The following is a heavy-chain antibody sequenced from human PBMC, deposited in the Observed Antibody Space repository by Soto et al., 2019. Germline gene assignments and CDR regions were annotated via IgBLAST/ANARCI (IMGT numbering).Heavy chain of an antibody. CDR3: ARYNWNPGADFDY. Sequence: QLQLQESGPGLVKPSETLSLTCTVSGGSISSSSYYWGWIRQPPGKGLEWIGSIYYSGSTYYNPSLKSRVTISVDTSKNQFSLKLSSVTAADTAVYYCARYNWNPGADFDYWGQGTLVTVSS. CDR1: GGSISSSSYY. J-gene: IGHJ4*02. CDR2: IYYSGST. D-gene: IGHD1-20*01. V-gene: IGHV4-39*01.